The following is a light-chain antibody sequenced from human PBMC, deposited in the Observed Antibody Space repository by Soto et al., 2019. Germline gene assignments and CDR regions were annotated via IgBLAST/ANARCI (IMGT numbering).Light chain of an antibody. Sequence: QSALTQPASVSGSPGQSITISCTGTSSDVGGYNYVSWYQQHPGKAPKLMIYEVSNRPSGVSNRFSGSKSGNTASLTISGLPAEDEADYYCSSYTRNSTLVFGGGTQLTVL. V-gene: IGLV2-14*01. CDR1: SSDVGGYNY. CDR3: SSYTRNSTLV. CDR2: EVS. J-gene: IGLJ2*01.